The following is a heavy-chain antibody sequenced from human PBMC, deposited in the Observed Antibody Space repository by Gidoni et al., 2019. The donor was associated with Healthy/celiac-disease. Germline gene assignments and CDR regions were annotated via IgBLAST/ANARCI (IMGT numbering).Heavy chain of an antibody. D-gene: IGHD3-22*01. V-gene: IGHV3-9*01. CDR1: GFTFADYA. Sequence: EVQLVESGGGLVQPGRSLRLSCAASGFTFADYAMHWVRQAPGKGLEWVSGISWNSGSIGYADSVKGRFTISRDNAKNSLYLQMNSLRAEDTALYYCAKGGYYYDSSDAGWFDPWGQGTLVTVSS. CDR2: ISWNSGSI. J-gene: IGHJ5*02. CDR3: AKGGYYYDSSDAGWFDP.